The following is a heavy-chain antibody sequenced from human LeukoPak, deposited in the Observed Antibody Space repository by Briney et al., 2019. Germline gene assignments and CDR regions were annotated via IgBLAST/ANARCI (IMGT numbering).Heavy chain of an antibody. Sequence: SQTLSLTCAISGDSVSNNIATWNWVRQSPSRGLEWLGRTYYRSRWGNDYAISVKGRITINPDTSRNQLSLQLNSVTPEDTAVYYCVIDSDDYYWALDFWGQGTPVTVSS. J-gene: IGHJ4*02. CDR1: GDSVSNNIAT. V-gene: IGHV6-1*01. CDR2: TYYRSRWGN. CDR3: VIDSDDYYWALDF. D-gene: IGHD3-10*01.